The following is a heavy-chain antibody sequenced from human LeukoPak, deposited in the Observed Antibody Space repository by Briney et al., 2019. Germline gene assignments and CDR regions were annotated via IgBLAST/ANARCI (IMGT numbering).Heavy chain of an antibody. CDR3: TTARYCSGGSCLWY. CDR1: GFTFSSYA. CDR2: IKSKTDGGTT. Sequence: PGGSLRLSCAASGFTFSSYAMSWVRQAPGKGLEWIGSIKSKTDGGTTDYAAPVKGRFTISRDDSKNTLYLQMNSLKTEDTAVYYCTTARYCSGGSCLWYWGQGTLVTVSS. V-gene: IGHV3-15*01. J-gene: IGHJ4*02. D-gene: IGHD2-15*01.